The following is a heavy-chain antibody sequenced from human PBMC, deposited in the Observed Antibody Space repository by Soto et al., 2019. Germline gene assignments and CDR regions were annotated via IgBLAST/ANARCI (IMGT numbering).Heavy chain of an antibody. D-gene: IGHD5-12*01. CDR3: ARARADGYNFGYYGMDV. J-gene: IGHJ6*02. CDR2: IYYSGST. CDR1: GGSISSGGYY. V-gene: IGHV4-31*03. Sequence: SQTLSLTCTVSGGSISSGGYYWSWIRQHPGKGLEWIGYIYYSGSTYYNPSLKSRVTISVDTSKNQFSLKLSSVTAADTAVYYCARARADGYNFGYYGMDVWGQGTTVTVSS.